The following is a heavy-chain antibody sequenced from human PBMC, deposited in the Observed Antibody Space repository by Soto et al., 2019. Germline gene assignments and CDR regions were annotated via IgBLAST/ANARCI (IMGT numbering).Heavy chain of an antibody. J-gene: IGHJ4*02. CDR1: GGCISSYY. V-gene: IGHV4-59*01. Sequence: SETLALTCTVSGGCISSYYWRWIRQPPRKGLEWMGDIYYSESTNYNHSLKSRVTISVDTSKNQFSLKLSSVTAADTAVYYCASLLGDCVIISCSDDWGQGTLVTVS. D-gene: IGHD2-2*01. CDR3: ASLLGDCVIISCSDD. CDR2: IYYSEST.